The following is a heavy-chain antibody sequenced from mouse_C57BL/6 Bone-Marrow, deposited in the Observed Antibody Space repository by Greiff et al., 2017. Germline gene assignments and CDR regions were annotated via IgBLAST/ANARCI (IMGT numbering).Heavy chain of an antibody. CDR2: ISSGGSYT. CDR1: GFTFSSYG. CDR3: ARTAQATFYAMDY. Sequence: DVMLVESGGDLVKPGGSLKLSCAASGFTFSSYGMSWVRQTPDKRLEWVATISSGGSYTYYPDSVKGRFTISRDNAKNTLYLQMSSLKSEDTAMYYCARTAQATFYAMDYWGQGTSVTVSS. V-gene: IGHV5-6*02. J-gene: IGHJ4*01. D-gene: IGHD3-2*02.